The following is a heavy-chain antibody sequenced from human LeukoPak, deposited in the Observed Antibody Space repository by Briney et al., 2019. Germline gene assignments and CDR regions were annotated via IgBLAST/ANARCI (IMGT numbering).Heavy chain of an antibody. V-gene: IGHV3-11*01. CDR3: ARGLNYDFWSGYGGALNY. CDR1: GFTFSDYY. CDR2: ISSSGSTI. J-gene: IGHJ4*02. D-gene: IGHD3-3*01. Sequence: PGGSLRLSCAASGFTFSDYYMSWIRQAPGKGLEWASYISSSGSTIYYADSVKGRFTISRDNAKNSLYLQMNSLRAEDTAAYYCARGLNYDFWSGYGGALNYWGQGTLVTVSS.